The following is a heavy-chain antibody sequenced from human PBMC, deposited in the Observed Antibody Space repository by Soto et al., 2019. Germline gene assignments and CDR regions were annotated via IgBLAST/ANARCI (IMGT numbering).Heavy chain of an antibody. D-gene: IGHD6-6*01. CDR1: GGTFSSYA. J-gene: IGHJ6*02. CDR2: IIPIFGTA. CDR3: ARNRIAARPGGDYYYYYGMDV. V-gene: IGHV1-69*06. Sequence: SVKVSCKASGGTFSSYAISWVRQAPGQGLEWMGGIIPIFGTANYAQKFQGRVTITADKSTSTAYMELSSLRSEDTAVYYCARNRIAARPGGDYYYYYGMDVWGQGTTVTVSS.